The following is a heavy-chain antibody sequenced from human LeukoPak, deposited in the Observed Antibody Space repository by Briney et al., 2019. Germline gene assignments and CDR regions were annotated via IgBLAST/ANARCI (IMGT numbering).Heavy chain of an antibody. CDR1: GYSINSAFY. CDR3: VRDGYYGSGSPGWFGP. J-gene: IGHJ5*02. V-gene: IGHV4-38-2*02. D-gene: IGHD3-10*01. Sequence: PSETLSLTCTVSGYSINSAFYWGWIRVPPGKGLEWIGSVFHRGTTYHNSSLKSRVNISIDTSKNQFSLKLNSLTAEDTATYYCVRDGYYGSGSPGWFGPWGPGTLVIVSA. CDR2: VFHRGTT.